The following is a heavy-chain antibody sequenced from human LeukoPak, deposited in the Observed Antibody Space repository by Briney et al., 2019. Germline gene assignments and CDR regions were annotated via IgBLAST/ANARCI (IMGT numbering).Heavy chain of an antibody. CDR1: GFTFSDYY. CDR2: IMSSGTTI. D-gene: IGHD6-19*01. Sequence: PGGSLRLFCVASGFTFSDYYMSWIRQAPGKGLEWVSYIMSSGTTIHYADSVKGRFTISRDNAKNSLYLQMNSMRAEDTAVYYCARDRGAVTDVFDYWGQGTLVTVSS. CDR3: ARDRGAVTDVFDY. V-gene: IGHV3-11*04. J-gene: IGHJ4*02.